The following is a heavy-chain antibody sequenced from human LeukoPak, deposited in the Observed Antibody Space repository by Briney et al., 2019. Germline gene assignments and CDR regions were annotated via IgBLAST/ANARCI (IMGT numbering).Heavy chain of an antibody. J-gene: IGHJ6*02. CDR2: TFPIFGIA. CDR3: AHEFPCRGACYVYFYYYGMDV. Sequence: SENLSLNVSAGTVPSYALSWGRHTCGQALDLKRRTFPIFGIANYAHKFQGRVTITADKSTSTAYMELSSLTSEDTAVYYCAHEFPCRGACYVYFYYYGMDVRGQGTTVTVSS. CDR1: AGTVPSYA. D-gene: IGHD2-21*02. V-gene: IGHV1-69*17.